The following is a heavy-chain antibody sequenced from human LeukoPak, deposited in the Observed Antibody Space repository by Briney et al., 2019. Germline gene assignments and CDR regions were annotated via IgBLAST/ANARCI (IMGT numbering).Heavy chain of an antibody. D-gene: IGHD3-10*02. CDR3: TTLSYVGGY. J-gene: IGHJ4*02. CDR2: SKSQTDGGTT. CDR1: GLTFTDAW. Sequence: PGGSLRLSCAASGLTFTDAWMSWVRQAPGKGLEWLGRSKSQTDGGTTDYAAPVKGRFTISRDDSKNTVYLQINSLKTEDTAVYYCTTLSYVGGYWGRGTLVTVSS. V-gene: IGHV3-15*01.